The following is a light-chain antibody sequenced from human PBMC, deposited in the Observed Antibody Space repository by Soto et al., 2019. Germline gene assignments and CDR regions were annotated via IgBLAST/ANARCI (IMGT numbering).Light chain of an antibody. J-gene: IGKJ2*01. V-gene: IGKV3-15*01. CDR3: QQHNNWPPYT. CDR2: GAS. CDR1: QSVSSN. Sequence: EIVMTQSPATLSVSPGERATLSCRASQSVSSNLAWYQQKPGQAPRLLIYGASTRDNGVPARFSGSGSGTEFTLTISSLQSEDSAVYYCQQHNNWPPYTFGQGTKLAIK.